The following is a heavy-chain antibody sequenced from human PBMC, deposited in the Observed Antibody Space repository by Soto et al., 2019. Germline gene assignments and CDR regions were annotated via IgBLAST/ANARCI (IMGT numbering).Heavy chain of an antibody. CDR2: IYWDDDM. D-gene: IGHD3-16*01. V-gene: IGHV2-5*02. CDR3: AHIPNYYQYDWFDP. Sequence: QITLKESGPTLVKPTQTLTLTCTFSGFSLTTRGVGVGWIRRPPGKALECLALIYWDDDMRYRPSLQSILSITKDTSKNQVVLTMTNVDPVDTATYYCAHIPNYYQYDWFDPWGQGTLVSVSS. CDR1: GFSLTTRGVG. J-gene: IGHJ5*02.